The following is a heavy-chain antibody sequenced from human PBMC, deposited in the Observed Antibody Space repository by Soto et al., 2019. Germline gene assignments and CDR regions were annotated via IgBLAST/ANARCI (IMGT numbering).Heavy chain of an antibody. Sequence: ASVKVSCKASGYTFTSYGISWVRQAPGQGLEWMGWISAYNGNTNYAQKLQGRVTMTTDTSTSTAYMELRSLRSDDTAVYYCASFDFWSGYDHMDVWGQGTTVTVSS. CDR3: ASFDFWSGYDHMDV. CDR2: ISAYNGNT. V-gene: IGHV1-18*01. D-gene: IGHD3-3*01. J-gene: IGHJ6*02. CDR1: GYTFTSYG.